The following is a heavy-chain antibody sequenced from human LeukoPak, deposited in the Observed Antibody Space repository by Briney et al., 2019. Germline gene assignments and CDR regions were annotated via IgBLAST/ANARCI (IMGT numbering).Heavy chain of an antibody. J-gene: IGHJ4*02. CDR2: IKKDGSDK. CDR3: ATVGNYYDSSGHYLSFAY. D-gene: IGHD3-22*01. CDR1: GFTFSSDW. V-gene: IGHV3-7*03. Sequence: GGSLRLSCAASGFTFSSDWMSWVRQAPGKGLEWVANIKKDGSDKYYGDSVKGRFTISRENAQNSMYLQINSLRAEDTAVYYCATVGNYYDSSGHYLSFAYWGQGTLVTVSS.